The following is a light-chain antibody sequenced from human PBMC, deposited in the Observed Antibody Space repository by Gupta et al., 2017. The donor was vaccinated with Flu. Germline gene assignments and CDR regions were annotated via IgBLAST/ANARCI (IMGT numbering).Light chain of an antibody. CDR3: AAWDDSLHAWI. J-gene: IGLJ2*01. CDR2: SNN. V-gene: IGLV1-44*01. CDR1: SSNIGSNT. Sequence: QSVLTQPPSAPGTPGQRVAISSSGSSSNIGSNTVTWFQQVPGTAPKLLIYSNNQRPSGVPDRFSGSKSGTSASLAISGLQSEDGVHYYCAAWDDSLHAWILGGGTKLTVL.